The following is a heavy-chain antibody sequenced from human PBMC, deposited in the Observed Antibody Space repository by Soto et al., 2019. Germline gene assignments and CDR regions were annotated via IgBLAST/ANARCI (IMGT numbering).Heavy chain of an antibody. CDR3: VTPRSYLYSPQYFQH. Sequence: QVQLVQSGAEVKKPGASVKVSCKVSGNTLIELSMHWVRQAPGKGLEWMGVFDPEDGEPIYAQTFQGRVTMTEDTSTDTAYMELGSLRSEDTAVYYCVTPRSYLYSPQYFQHWGQGTLVTVSS. J-gene: IGHJ1*01. D-gene: IGHD3-10*01. CDR2: FDPEDGEP. CDR1: GNTLIELS. V-gene: IGHV1-24*01.